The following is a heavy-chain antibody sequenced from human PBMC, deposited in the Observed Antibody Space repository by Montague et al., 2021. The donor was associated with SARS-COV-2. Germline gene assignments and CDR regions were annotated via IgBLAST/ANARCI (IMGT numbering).Heavy chain of an antibody. V-gene: IGHV4-34*01. Sequence: SETLSLTCAVHGTSFSGYYWNWIRQPPGKGLEWIGEINHGGSTKYSPSLKSRLTIPADTSKNQFSLKLTSVAAADTAVYYCARLRDGVVPSPILGVGPYYSYYYMDVWGRGTTVTVPS. CDR2: INHGGST. J-gene: IGHJ6*03. D-gene: IGHD3-10*01. CDR3: ARLRDGVVPSPILGVGPYYSYYYMDV. CDR1: GTSFSGYY.